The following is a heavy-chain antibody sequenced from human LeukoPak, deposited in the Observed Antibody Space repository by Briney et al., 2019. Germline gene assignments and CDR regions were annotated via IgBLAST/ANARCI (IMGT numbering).Heavy chain of an antibody. V-gene: IGHV1-69*04. CDR3: ARDGERIAAAAGAY. J-gene: IGHJ4*02. CDR2: IIPILGIA. CDR1: GYSFTSYG. D-gene: IGHD6-13*01. Sequence: ASVKVSCKASGYSFTSYGISWVRQAPGQGLEWMGRIIPILGIANYAQKFQGRVTITADKSTSTAYMELSSLRSEDTAVYYCARDGERIAAAAGAYWGQGTLVTVSS.